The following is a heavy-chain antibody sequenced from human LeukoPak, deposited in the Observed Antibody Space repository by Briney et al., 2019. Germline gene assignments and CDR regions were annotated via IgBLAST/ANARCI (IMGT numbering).Heavy chain of an antibody. CDR2: IIPIFGTA. Sequence: SVKVSCKASGYTFTSYYMHWVRQAPGQGLEWMGGIIPIFGTANYAQKFQGRVTITADESTSTAYMELSSLRSEDTVVYYCAQDLRDYKEGDWFDPWGQGTLVTVSS. V-gene: IGHV1-69*13. CDR3: AQDLRDYKEGDWFDP. J-gene: IGHJ5*02. D-gene: IGHD4-11*01. CDR1: GYTFTSYY.